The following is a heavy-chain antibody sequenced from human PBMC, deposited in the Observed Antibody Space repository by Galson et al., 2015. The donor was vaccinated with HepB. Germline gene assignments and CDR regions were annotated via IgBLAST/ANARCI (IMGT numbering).Heavy chain of an antibody. Sequence: SLRLSCAASGFTVSSNYMSWVRQAPGKGLEWVSVIYSGGSTYYADSVKGRFTISRDNSKNTLYLQMNSLRAEDTAVYYCARELIAAAGSDAFDIWGQGTMVTVSS. D-gene: IGHD6-13*01. CDR2: IYSGGST. CDR1: GFTVSSNY. CDR3: ARELIAAAGSDAFDI. J-gene: IGHJ3*02. V-gene: IGHV3-53*01.